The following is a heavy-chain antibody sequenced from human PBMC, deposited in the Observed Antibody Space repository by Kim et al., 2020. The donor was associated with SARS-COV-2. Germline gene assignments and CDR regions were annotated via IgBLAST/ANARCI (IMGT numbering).Heavy chain of an antibody. CDR1: GFILTFYY. V-gene: IGHV1-46*01. J-gene: IGHJ5*02. CDR2: INLSGGST. D-gene: IGHD3-16*01. CDR3: ARVGSINSLNWFDP. Sequence: ASVKVSCKASGFILTFYYMHWVRQAPGQGLEWMGIINLSGGSTTYALKFQGRVTMTSDASTSTVYMELSSLKSEDTAVYYCARVGSINSLNWFDPWGQGTLVTVSS.